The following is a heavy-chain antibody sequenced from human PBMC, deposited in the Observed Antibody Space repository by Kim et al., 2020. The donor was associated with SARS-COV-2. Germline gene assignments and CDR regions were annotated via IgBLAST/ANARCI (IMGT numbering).Heavy chain of an antibody. Sequence: GGSLRLSCAASGFTFSDYYMSWIRQAPGKGLEWVSYISSSGSTIYYADSVKGRFTISRDNAKNSLYLQMNSLRAEDTAVYYCARRIHSGYDYCGGDCPNCFDPWGQGTLVTVSS. CDR2: ISSSGSTI. D-gene: IGHD5-12*01. CDR3: ARRIHSGYDYCGGDCPNCFDP. V-gene: IGHV3-11*04. J-gene: IGHJ5*02. CDR1: GFTFSDYY.